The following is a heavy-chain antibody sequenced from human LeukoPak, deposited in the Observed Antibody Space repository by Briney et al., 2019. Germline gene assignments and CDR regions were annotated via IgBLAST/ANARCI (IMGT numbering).Heavy chain of an antibody. D-gene: IGHD7-27*01. V-gene: IGHV4-34*01. Sequence: PSETLSLTCAVYGGSFSGYYRSWIRQPPGKGLEWIGEINHSGSTNYNPSLKSRVTISVDTSKNQFSLKLSSVTAADTAVYYCARGSNWGDYWGQGTLVTVSS. CDR3: ARGSNWGDY. J-gene: IGHJ4*02. CDR2: INHSGST. CDR1: GGSFSGYY.